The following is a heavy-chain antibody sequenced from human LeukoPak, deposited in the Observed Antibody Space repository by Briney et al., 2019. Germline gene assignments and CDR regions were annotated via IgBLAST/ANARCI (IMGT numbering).Heavy chain of an antibody. J-gene: IGHJ6*03. CDR2: IIPIFGTA. V-gene: IGHV1-69*06. CDR3: ARVASKHYDFWSGNYYYYYMDV. D-gene: IGHD3-3*01. CDR1: GGTFSSYA. Sequence: SVTVSCKASGGTFSSYAISWVRQAPGQGLEWMGGIIPIFGTANYAQKFQGRVTITADKSTSTAYMELSSLRSEDTAVYYCARVASKHYDFWSGNYYYYYMDVWGKGTTVTVSS.